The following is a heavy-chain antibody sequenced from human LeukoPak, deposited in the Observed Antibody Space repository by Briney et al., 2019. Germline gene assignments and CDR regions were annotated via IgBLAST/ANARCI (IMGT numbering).Heavy chain of an antibody. D-gene: IGHD6-19*01. J-gene: IGHJ4*02. Sequence: GGSLRLSCAASGFTFSSYSMTWVRQAPGKGLECVANIRPDGSEKYYVESVEGRFTISRDNAKNSLFLEMNSLRAEDTAVYYCARGRMAVAGSYEYWGQGTLVTVSS. CDR2: IRPDGSEK. CDR1: GFTFSSYS. CDR3: ARGRMAVAGSYEY. V-gene: IGHV3-7*05.